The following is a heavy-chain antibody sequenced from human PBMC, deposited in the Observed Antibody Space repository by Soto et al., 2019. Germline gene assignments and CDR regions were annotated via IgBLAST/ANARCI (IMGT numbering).Heavy chain of an antibody. CDR1: GFTFSSYW. CDR3: ARDPGYSYGPTAKHFDY. Sequence: GGSLRLSCAASGFTFSSYWMHWVRQAPGKGLVWVSRINSDGSSTSYADSVKGRFTISRDNAKNTLYLQMNSLRAEDTAVYYCARDPGYSYGPTAKHFDYWGQGTLVTVSS. J-gene: IGHJ4*02. CDR2: INSDGSST. D-gene: IGHD5-18*01. V-gene: IGHV3-74*01.